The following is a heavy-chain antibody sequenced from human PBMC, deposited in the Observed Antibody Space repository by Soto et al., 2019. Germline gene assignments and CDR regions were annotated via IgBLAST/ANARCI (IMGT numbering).Heavy chain of an antibody. D-gene: IGHD6-6*01. CDR1: GGSISSSSYY. J-gene: IGHJ5*02. CDR2: LYYSGNT. V-gene: IGHV4-39*01. CDR3: ARQDVRARGLIDP. Sequence: QLQLQESGPGLVKPSETLSLTCTVSGGSISSSSYYWGWLRQPPGKGLEWIGSLYYSGNTYYNPSLKSRVTISADTSKNQFSLRLNSVTAADKAVYHCARQDVRARGLIDPWGQGTLVTVSS.